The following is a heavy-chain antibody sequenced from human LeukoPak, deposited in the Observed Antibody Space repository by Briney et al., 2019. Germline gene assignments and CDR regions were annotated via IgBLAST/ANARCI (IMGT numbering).Heavy chain of an antibody. Sequence: ASVKVSCKASGYTFTTYYIHWVRQAPGQGLEWMGMINPSDGATTCAQKFQGRGTMTRDMSTTTVYMDVRTLRSEDTAVYYGAREQSGGLSGNLGGLFASYHTYYYMDVWGRGTTVTVSS. D-gene: IGHD1-26*01. J-gene: IGHJ6*03. CDR3: AREQSGGLSGNLGGLFASYHTYYYMDV. CDR1: GYTFTTYY. CDR2: INPSDGAT. V-gene: IGHV1-46*01.